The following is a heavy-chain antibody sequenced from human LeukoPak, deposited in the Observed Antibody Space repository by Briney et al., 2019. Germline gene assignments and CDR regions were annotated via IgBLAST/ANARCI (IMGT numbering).Heavy chain of an antibody. CDR2: INPSGGST. D-gene: IGHD2-21*02. Sequence: ASVKVSCKAFEYTFIGYYMHWVRQAPGQGLEWMGIINPSGGSTSYAQKFQGRVTMTRDMSTSTVYMELSSLRSEDTAVYYCARVKRVAYCGGDCYFDWGQGTLVTVSS. CDR3: ARVKRVAYCGGDCYFD. V-gene: IGHV1-46*01. J-gene: IGHJ4*02. CDR1: EYTFIGYY.